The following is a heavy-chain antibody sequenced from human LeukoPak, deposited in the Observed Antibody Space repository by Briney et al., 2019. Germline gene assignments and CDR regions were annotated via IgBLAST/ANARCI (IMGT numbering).Heavy chain of an antibody. D-gene: IGHD3-16*02. CDR1: GFTFSSYW. CDR3: AKDNYDYVWGSYHPGSDAFDI. J-gene: IGHJ3*02. Sequence: PGGSLRLSCAASGFTFSSYWMSWVRQAPGKGLEWVSAISGSGGSTYYADSVRGRFTISRDTSKNMVFLQMNSLRVEDTAVYYCAKDNYDYVWGSYHPGSDAFDIWGQGTMVTVSS. V-gene: IGHV3-23*01. CDR2: ISGSGGST.